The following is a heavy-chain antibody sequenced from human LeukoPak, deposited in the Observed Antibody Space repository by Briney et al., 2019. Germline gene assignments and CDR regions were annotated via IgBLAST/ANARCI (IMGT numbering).Heavy chain of an antibody. CDR2: IHPGDSDP. CDR3: ARQNPRYCSGGSCYSFNY. J-gene: IGHJ4*02. D-gene: IGHD2-15*01. Sequence: GESLKISCKASGYIFTTYWIGWVRQMPGKGLEWMAIIHPGDSDPRYSPSSQGQVTISVDKSITTAYLQWNSLKASDTAMYYCARQNPRYCSGGSCYSFNYWGQGTLVTVSS. V-gene: IGHV5-51*01. CDR1: GYIFTTYW.